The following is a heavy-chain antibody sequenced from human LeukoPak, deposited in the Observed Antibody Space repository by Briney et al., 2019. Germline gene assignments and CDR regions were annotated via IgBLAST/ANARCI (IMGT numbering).Heavy chain of an antibody. J-gene: IGHJ6*02. CDR3: ARDRNDYGGNSEYYYYGMDV. CDR2: ISSSSSYI. CDR1: GFTFSSYS. Sequence: PGGSLRLSCTASGFTFSSYSMNWVRQAPGKGLGWVSSISSSSSYIYYADSVKGRFTISRDNAKNSLYLQMNSLRAEDTAVYYCARDRNDYGGNSEYYYYGMDVWGQGTTVTVSS. D-gene: IGHD4-23*01. V-gene: IGHV3-21*01.